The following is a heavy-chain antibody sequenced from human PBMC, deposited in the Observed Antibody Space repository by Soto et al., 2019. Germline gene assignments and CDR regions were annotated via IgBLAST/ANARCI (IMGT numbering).Heavy chain of an antibody. D-gene: IGHD4-17*01. J-gene: IGHJ2*01. CDR2: IIPIFGTA. Sequence: QVQLVQSGAEVKKPGSSVKVSCKASGGTFSSYAISWVRQAPGQGLEWMGGIIPIFGTANYAQKLQGRVTITADESTSTAYMELSSLRSEATAVYYCARAWGDYGDLQGWYFDLWGRGTLVTVSS. CDR3: ARAWGDYGDLQGWYFDL. V-gene: IGHV1-69*12. CDR1: GGTFSSYA.